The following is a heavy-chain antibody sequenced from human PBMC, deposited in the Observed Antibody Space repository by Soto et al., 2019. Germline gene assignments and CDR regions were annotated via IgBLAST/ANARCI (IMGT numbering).Heavy chain of an antibody. J-gene: IGHJ4*01. V-gene: IGHV3-15*07. CDR2: IKSKIDGGTT. CDR3: STDSYSDRLGVRLDN. D-gene: IGHD1-26*01. CDR1: GFTFSTAW. Sequence: EVQLVESGGGLVNPGGSLRLSCVGSGFTFSTAWINWVRQAPGKGLEWGGRIKSKIDGGTTDVAAPVKGRFAISRDDSKHIVYMQMNRRKIDDSSVYYGSTDSYSDRLGVRLDNWGHGTLVTVSS.